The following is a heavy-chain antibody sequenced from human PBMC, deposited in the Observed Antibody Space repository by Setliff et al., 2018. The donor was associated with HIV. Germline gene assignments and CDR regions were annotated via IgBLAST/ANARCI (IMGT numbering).Heavy chain of an antibody. CDR1: GFTFSSYG. D-gene: IGHD5-18*01. Sequence: GGSLRLSCAASGFTFSSYGMHWVRQAPGKGLEWVAVLWFGGNKKFYANSVKGRFTISRDNSKNTLYLQMNNLRAEDTAVYYCAKGYSSGYVLDYWGQGTRVTVSS. V-gene: IGHV3-33*06. CDR2: LWFGGNKK. J-gene: IGHJ4*02. CDR3: AKGYSSGYVLDY.